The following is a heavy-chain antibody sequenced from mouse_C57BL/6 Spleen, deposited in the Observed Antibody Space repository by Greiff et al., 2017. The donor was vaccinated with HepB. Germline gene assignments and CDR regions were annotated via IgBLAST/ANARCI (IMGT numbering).Heavy chain of an antibody. CDR2: IYPGDGET. CDR1: GYAFSSSW. CDR3: ARLPGV. Sequence: QVQLQQSGPELVKPGASVKISCKASGYAFSSSWMNWVKQRPGKGLEWIGRIYPGDGETNNNWTLKGKATLTADKSSSTAYMQLSSLTSEDSAVYFCARLPGVWGTGTTVTVSS. J-gene: IGHJ1*03. V-gene: IGHV1-82*01.